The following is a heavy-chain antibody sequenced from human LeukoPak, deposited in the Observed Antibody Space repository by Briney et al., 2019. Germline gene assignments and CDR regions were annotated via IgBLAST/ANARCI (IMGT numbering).Heavy chain of an antibody. CDR1: GYTFTGYY. Sequence: GASVKVSCKASGYTFTGYYMHWVRQASGQGLEWMGWINPNSGGTNYAQKFQGWVTMTRDTSISTAYMELSRLRSDDTAVYYCARDDKRFLEWLPYWGQGTLVTVSS. J-gene: IGHJ4*02. D-gene: IGHD3-3*01. CDR2: INPNSGGT. CDR3: ARDDKRFLEWLPY. V-gene: IGHV1-2*04.